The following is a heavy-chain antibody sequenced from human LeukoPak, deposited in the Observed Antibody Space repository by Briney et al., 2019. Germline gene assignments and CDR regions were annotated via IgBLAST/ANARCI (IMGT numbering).Heavy chain of an antibody. D-gene: IGHD3-22*01. CDR2: IKHDGSED. J-gene: IGHJ3*02. CDR3: ARDRRGGQVVITTPDAFDI. V-gene: IGHV3-7*01. Sequence: PGGSLRLSCAASGFSFSDAWMSWVRQIPGKGLEWVANIKHDGSEDYYLDSVKGRFTISRDNAKSSMWLQMNSLRDEDTAVYYCARDRRGGQVVITTPDAFDIWGQGTMVTVSS. CDR1: GFSFSDAW.